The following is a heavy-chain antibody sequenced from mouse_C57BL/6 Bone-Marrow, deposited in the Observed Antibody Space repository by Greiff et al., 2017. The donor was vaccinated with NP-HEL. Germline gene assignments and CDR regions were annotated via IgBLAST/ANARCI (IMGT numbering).Heavy chain of an antibody. Sequence: VQLQQSGAELVRPGASVKLSCTASGFIIKDDYMHWVKQRPEQGLEWIGWIDPENGDTEYASKFQGKATITADTSSNTAYLQLSSLTSEDTAVYYCTTTPSYYGSSYDYFDYWGQGTTLTVSS. D-gene: IGHD1-1*01. J-gene: IGHJ2*01. CDR1: GFIIKDDY. CDR3: TTTPSYYGSSYDYFDY. V-gene: IGHV14-4*01. CDR2: IDPENGDT.